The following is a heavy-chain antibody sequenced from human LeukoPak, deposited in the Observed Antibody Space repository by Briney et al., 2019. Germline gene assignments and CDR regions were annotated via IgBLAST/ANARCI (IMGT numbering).Heavy chain of an antibody. Sequence: PSESLSLTCTVSGGSISSSSYYWGWIRQPPGKGLEWIGSIYYSGSTYYNPSLKSRVTISVDASKNQFSLKLSSVTAADTAVYYCARPFLEWFPDAFDIWGQGTMVTVSS. CDR1: GGSISSSSYY. D-gene: IGHD3-3*01. V-gene: IGHV4-39*01. CDR2: IYYSGST. J-gene: IGHJ3*02. CDR3: ARPFLEWFPDAFDI.